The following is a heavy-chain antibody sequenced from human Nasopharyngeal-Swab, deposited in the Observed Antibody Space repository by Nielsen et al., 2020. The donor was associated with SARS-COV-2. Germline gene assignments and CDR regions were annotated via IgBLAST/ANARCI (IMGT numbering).Heavy chain of an antibody. V-gene: IGHV4-59*01. CDR2: IYYSGST. J-gene: IGHJ3*02. Sequence: WIHQPPGKGLEWIGYIYYSGSTSYNPSLKSRVTISVDTSKNQFSLKVRSVTAADTAVYYCARGSDYRAFDIWGQGTMVTVSS. D-gene: IGHD1-26*01. CDR3: ARGSDYRAFDI.